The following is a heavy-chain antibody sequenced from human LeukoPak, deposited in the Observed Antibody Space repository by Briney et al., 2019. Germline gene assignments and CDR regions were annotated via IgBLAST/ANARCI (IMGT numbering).Heavy chain of an antibody. V-gene: IGHV3-23*01. CDR1: GFTFSSYA. J-gene: IGHJ4*02. Sequence: PGRSMRLSCAAAGFTFSSYAMSWVRQAQGKGMEWDSAISGSGASTYYADSVKGRFTISSDNSKNTLYLQMNSLRAEDTAVYYCAKNGYRLSSGWLLDYWGQGTLVTVSS. D-gene: IGHD6-19*01. CDR2: ISGSGAST. CDR3: AKNGYRLSSGWLLDY.